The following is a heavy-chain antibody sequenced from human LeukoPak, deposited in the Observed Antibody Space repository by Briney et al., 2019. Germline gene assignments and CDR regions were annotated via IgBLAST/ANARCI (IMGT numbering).Heavy chain of an antibody. CDR3: ATAMVVKAFDV. D-gene: IGHD5-18*01. J-gene: IGHJ3*01. CDR1: GYAFTGYY. V-gene: IGHV1-2*06. Sequence: ASVEVSCKASGYAFTGYYIHWVRQAPGQGLEWMGRINPNSGGTDYAQKFQGRVTMTRDTSISTAYMELTSLTSDDTAVYYCATAMVVKAFDVWGQGTMVTVSS. CDR2: INPNSGGT.